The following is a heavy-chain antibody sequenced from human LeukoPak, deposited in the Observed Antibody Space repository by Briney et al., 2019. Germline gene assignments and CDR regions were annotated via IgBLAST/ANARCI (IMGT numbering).Heavy chain of an antibody. CDR2: ISYDGSNK. D-gene: IGHD4/OR15-4a*01. V-gene: IGHV3-30*03. Sequence: PGGSLRLSCAASGFTFSSYGMHWVRQAPGKGLEWVAVISYDGSNKYYADSVKGRFTISRDNSKNTLYLQMNSLRAEDTAVYYCARLSTDYYYMDVWGKGTTVTISS. CDR1: GFTFSSYG. J-gene: IGHJ6*03. CDR3: ARLSTDYYYMDV.